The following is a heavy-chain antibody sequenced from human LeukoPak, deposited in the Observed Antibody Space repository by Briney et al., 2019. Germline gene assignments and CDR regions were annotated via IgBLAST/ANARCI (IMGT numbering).Heavy chain of an antibody. V-gene: IGHV4-61*02. CDR3: ARRRDSSSWFRKGYYFDY. Sequence: SETLSLTCTVSGGSISSGSYYWSWIRQPAGKGLEWIGRIYTSGSTNYNPSLKSRVTISVDTSKNQFSLKLSSVTAADTAVYYCARRRDSSSWFRKGYYFDYWGQGTLVTVSS. D-gene: IGHD6-13*01. J-gene: IGHJ4*02. CDR2: IYTSGST. CDR1: GGSISSGSYY.